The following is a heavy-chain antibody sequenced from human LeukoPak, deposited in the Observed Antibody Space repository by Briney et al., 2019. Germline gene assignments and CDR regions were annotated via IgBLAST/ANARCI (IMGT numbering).Heavy chain of an antibody. CDR3: ARALIAVAGNWFDS. Sequence: SETLSLTCTVSGGSISSSSYYWGWIRQPPGKGLEWIGSIYYSGSTYYNPSLKSRVTISIDTSKNQFSLKLSSVTAADTAVYYCARALIAVAGNWFDSWGQGTLVTVSS. J-gene: IGHJ5*01. CDR2: IYYSGST. CDR1: GGSISSSSYY. V-gene: IGHV4-39*07. D-gene: IGHD6-19*01.